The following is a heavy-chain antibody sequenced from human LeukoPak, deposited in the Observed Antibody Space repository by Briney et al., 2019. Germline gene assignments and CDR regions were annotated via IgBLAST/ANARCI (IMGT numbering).Heavy chain of an antibody. CDR3: ARYSARGGWYAY. CDR1: GYTFTSYG. V-gene: IGHV1-69*06. D-gene: IGHD6-19*01. J-gene: IGHJ4*02. CDR2: IIPIFGTA. Sequence: SVKVSCKASGYTFTSYGISWVRQAPGQGLEWMGGIIPIFGTANYAQKFQGRVTITADKSTSTAYMELSSLRSEDTAVYYCARYSARGGWYAYWGQGTLVTVSS.